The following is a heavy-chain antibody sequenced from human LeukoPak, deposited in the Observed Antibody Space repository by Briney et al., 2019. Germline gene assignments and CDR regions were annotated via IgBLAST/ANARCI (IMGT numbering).Heavy chain of an antibody. CDR1: GYTFTSYD. CDR3: ARGSNYDYYYMDV. J-gene: IGHJ6*03. D-gene: IGHD4-11*01. V-gene: IGHV1-69*04. Sequence: SVKVSCKASGYTFTSYDINWLRQATGQGLEWMGRIIPILGIANYAQKFQGRVTITADKSTSTAYMELSSLRSEDTAVYYCARGSNYDYYYMDVWGKGTTVTVSS. CDR2: IIPILGIA.